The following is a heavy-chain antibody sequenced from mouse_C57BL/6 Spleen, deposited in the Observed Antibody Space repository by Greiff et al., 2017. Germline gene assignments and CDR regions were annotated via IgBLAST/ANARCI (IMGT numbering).Heavy chain of an antibody. V-gene: IGHV1-52*01. CDR3: ARGHGYYPAWFAY. CDR2: IDPSDSET. D-gene: IGHD2-3*01. J-gene: IGHJ3*01. Sequence: VQLQQPGAELVRPGSSVKLSCKASGYTFTSYWMHWVKQRPIQGLEWIGNIDPSDSETHYNQKFKDKATLTVDKSSSTAYMQLSNLTSEDSAVYYCARGHGYYPAWFAYWGQGTLVTVSA. CDR1: GYTFTSYW.